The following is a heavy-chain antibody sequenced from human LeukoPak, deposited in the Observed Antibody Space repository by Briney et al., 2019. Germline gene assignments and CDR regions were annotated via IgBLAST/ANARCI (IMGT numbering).Heavy chain of an antibody. CDR1: GGSTSSYY. D-gene: IGHD3-3*01. Sequence: SETLSLTCTVSGGSTSSYYWFWIRQPAGKGLEWIGRIHTSGSTNYNPSLKSRVTMSIDTSKNQFSLKLSSVTAADTAVYYCARDDAFTVFGFDYWGQGTLVTVSS. CDR3: ARDDAFTVFGFDY. V-gene: IGHV4-4*07. J-gene: IGHJ4*02. CDR2: IHTSGST.